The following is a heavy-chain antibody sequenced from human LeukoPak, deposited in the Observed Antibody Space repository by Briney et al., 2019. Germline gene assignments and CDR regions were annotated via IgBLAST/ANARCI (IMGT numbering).Heavy chain of an antibody. V-gene: IGHV3-23*01. CDR2: ISGSGGST. CDR1: GFTFSSYA. D-gene: IGHD5-12*01. J-gene: IGHJ5*02. Sequence: GGSLRLSCAASGFTFSSYAMSWVRQAPGKGLEWVSAISGSGGSTYYADSVKGRFTISRDNSKNTLYLQMNNLRAEDTAVYYCAKGGIVATMLGWFDPWGQGTLVTVSS. CDR3: AKGGIVATMLGWFDP.